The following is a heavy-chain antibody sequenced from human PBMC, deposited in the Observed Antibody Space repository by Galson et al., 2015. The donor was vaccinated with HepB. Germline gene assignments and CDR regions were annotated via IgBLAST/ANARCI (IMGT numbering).Heavy chain of an antibody. CDR1: GFTFSSYA. CDR2: ISGSGGST. CDR3: AEDQRRVRGVITNWFDP. J-gene: IGHJ5*02. V-gene: IGHV3-23*01. D-gene: IGHD3-10*01. Sequence: SLRLSCAASGFTFSSYAMSWVRQAPGKGLEWVSAISGSGGSTYYADSVKGRFTISRDNSKNTLYLQMNSLRAEDTAVYYCAEDQRRVRGVITNWFDPWAREPWSPSPQ.